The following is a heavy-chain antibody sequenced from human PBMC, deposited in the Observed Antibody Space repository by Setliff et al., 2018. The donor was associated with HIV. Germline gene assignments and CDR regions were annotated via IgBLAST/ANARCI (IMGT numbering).Heavy chain of an antibody. D-gene: IGHD1-26*01. CDR3: ARDHHSGRGSNFPWYSDL. CDR2: ITSYNGNT. CDR1: GYTFSNYG. J-gene: IGHJ2*01. Sequence: GASVKVSCKASGYTFSNYGITWVRQAPGQGLEWMGWITSYNGNTNYAKKFKGRVTMTTDTSTSIAYMELKSLRSEDTAVYYCARDHHSGRGSNFPWYSDLWGHGTLVTVSS. V-gene: IGHV1-18*01.